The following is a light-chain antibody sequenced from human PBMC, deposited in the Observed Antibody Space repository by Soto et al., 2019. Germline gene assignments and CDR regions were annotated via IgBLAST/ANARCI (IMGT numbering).Light chain of an antibody. Sequence: DIVMTQSPATLSVAPGERDTFSCRASQGVSRKLAWYQHKPGQAPRLLISGASTGATGIPARFSGSGSGTEFTLTISSLQSEDCAIYYCQQYHTWPITFGGGTKVAIK. CDR3: QQYHTWPIT. J-gene: IGKJ4*01. CDR1: QGVSRK. CDR2: GAS. V-gene: IGKV3-15*01.